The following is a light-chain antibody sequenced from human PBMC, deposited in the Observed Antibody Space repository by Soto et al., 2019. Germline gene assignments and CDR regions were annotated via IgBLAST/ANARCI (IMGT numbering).Light chain of an antibody. CDR2: KAS. CDR1: QSISSW. Sequence: DIQMTQSPSTLSASVGDRVTITCRASQSISSWLAWYQQKPGKAPKLLIYKASSLESGVPSRFSGSGSGTELPLTISRLQPDDFATYYCQQFHSFSPTFGQGTKVEIK. J-gene: IGKJ1*01. CDR3: QQFHSFSPT. V-gene: IGKV1-5*03.